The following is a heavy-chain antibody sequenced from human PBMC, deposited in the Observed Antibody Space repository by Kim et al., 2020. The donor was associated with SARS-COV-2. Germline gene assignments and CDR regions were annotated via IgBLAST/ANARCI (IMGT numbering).Heavy chain of an antibody. J-gene: IGHJ4*02. CDR1: GGSFSGYY. V-gene: IGHV4-34*01. CDR2: INHSGST. Sequence: SETLSLTCAVYGGSFSGYYWSWIRQPPGKGLEWIGEINHSGSTNYNPSLKSRVTISVDTSKNQFSLKLSSVTAADTAVYYCARGREAGGVIIFGYYYFDYWGQGTLVTVSS. CDR3: ARGREAGGVIIFGYYYFDY. D-gene: IGHD3-10*01.